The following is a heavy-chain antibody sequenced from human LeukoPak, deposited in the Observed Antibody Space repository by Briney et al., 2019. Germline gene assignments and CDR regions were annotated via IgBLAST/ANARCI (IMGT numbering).Heavy chain of an antibody. CDR1: GYTFTSYG. CDR3: VSQKELRHYYYIDV. J-gene: IGHJ6*03. Sequence: ASVKVSCKASGYTFTSYGISLVRQAPGQGLEWMGWISAYNGNSNYAQNLQGRVTMTTDTSTSTAYMELRILRSDDTAVYYCVSQKELRHYYYIDVWGKGTTVTVSS. D-gene: IGHD1-7*01. CDR2: ISAYNGNS. V-gene: IGHV1-18*01.